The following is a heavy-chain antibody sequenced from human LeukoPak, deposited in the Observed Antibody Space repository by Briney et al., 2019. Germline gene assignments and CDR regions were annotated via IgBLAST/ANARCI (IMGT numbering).Heavy chain of an antibody. CDR2: ISIRVGAT. J-gene: IGHJ4*02. V-gene: IGHV3-23*01. CDR3: ARDGVATNDWQPDY. D-gene: IGHD5-24*01. Sequence: GGSLRLSRVASGFSFSSYAMSWVRQAPGKGLECGSGISIRVGATYYADSVKGQFTISRDNSKNTLYLQMNSLRVEDTALYYCARDGVATNDWQPDYWGQGTLVTVSS. CDR1: GFSFSSYA.